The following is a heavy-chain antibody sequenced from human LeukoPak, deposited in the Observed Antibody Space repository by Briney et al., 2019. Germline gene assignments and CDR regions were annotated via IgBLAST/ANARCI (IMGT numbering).Heavy chain of an antibody. Sequence: SETLSLTCAVYGGSFSGYYWSWIRQPPGKGLEWIGEINHSGSANYNPSLKSRVTISVDTSKNQFSLKLSSVTAADTAVYYCARDPGYYGSGTRGAFDIWGQGTMVTASS. D-gene: IGHD3-10*01. J-gene: IGHJ3*02. CDR3: ARDPGYYGSGTRGAFDI. CDR1: GGSFSGYY. CDR2: INHSGSA. V-gene: IGHV4-34*01.